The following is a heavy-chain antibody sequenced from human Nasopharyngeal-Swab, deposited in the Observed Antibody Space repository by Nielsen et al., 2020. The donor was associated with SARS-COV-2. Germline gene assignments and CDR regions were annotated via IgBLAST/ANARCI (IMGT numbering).Heavy chain of an antibody. D-gene: IGHD3-3*01. J-gene: IGHJ4*02. CDR3: ARMVSREWLSGLDY. V-gene: IGHV1-2*04. Sequence: ASVKVSCKASGYSFTDYYMHWVRQAPGQGLEWMGWINPNSGDTNFAQKFQGWVTMTRDTSISTAYMELNSLKSDDTAVYYCARMVSREWLSGLDYWGQGTLVTVSS. CDR2: INPNSGDT. CDR1: GYSFTDYY.